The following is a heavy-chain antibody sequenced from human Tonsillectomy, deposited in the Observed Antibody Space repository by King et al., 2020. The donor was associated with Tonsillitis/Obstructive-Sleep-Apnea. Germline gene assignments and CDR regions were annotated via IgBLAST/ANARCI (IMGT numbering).Heavy chain of an antibody. J-gene: IGHJ3*02. CDR1: GFAFRNAW. CDR2: IKINNVGGTT. V-gene: IGHV3-15*02. CDR3: VTNWGPELGI. Sequence: VQLVESGGTLVKPGGSLRLSCAASGFAFRNAWMSGVRQAPGKGLEWVGRIKINNVGGTTDYATPVKGRFTISRDDSKTTLYLQMNSLKAADTAFYYWVTNWGPELGIWGQGTMVTVSS. D-gene: IGHD3-16*01.